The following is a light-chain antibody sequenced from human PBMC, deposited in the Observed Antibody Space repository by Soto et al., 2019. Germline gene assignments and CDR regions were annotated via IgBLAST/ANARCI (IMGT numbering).Light chain of an antibody. V-gene: IGLV2-8*01. CDR2: EVT. Sequence: QSALTQPPSASGSPGQSVTMSCTGTSSDVGAYKYVSRYQQYPGKAPKLMIYEVTKRPSGVPDRFSGSKSGNTASLTVSGLQAEDEADYYCTSYVGNDIWVFGGGTKLTVL. CDR3: TSYVGNDIWV. CDR1: SSDVGAYKY. J-gene: IGLJ3*02.